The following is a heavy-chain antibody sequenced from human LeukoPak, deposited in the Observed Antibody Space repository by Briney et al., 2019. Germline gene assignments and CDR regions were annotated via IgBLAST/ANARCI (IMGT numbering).Heavy chain of an antibody. Sequence: GGSLRVSCSASGFSFDGYAMSWVRQAPGKGLQWVGFIRGKAYGATATYAASVQGRFIISRDDSSNIVHLQMNSLKIEDTAVYFRARVNYYNSASYYGYFDYWGQGALVTVSS. V-gene: IGHV3-49*04. J-gene: IGHJ4*02. CDR3: ARVNYYNSASYYGYFDY. CDR2: IRGKAYGATA. CDR1: GFSFDGYA. D-gene: IGHD3-22*01.